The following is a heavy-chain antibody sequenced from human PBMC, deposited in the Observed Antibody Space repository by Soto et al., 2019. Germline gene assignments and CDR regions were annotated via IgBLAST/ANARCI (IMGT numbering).Heavy chain of an antibody. J-gene: IGHJ4*02. Sequence: QVQLQESGPGLVKPSGTLSLICVVSGDSVSSSSWWSWVRQPPGKGLEWIGEIYHSASANYNPSLNSRVTISVDKSKNQFSLKLNSVTAADTAVYYCAKGVSGVAGTYGYWGQGTLVTVSS. CDR2: IYHSASA. D-gene: IGHD6-19*01. V-gene: IGHV4-4*02. CDR3: AKGVSGVAGTYGY. CDR1: GDSVSSSSW.